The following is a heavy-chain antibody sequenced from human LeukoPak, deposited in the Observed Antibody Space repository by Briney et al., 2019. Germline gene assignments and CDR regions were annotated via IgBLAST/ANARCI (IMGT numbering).Heavy chain of an antibody. D-gene: IGHD2-21*02. CDR2: ITSGSSYI. J-gene: IGHJ4*02. CDR3: ASIVVITATLDFDY. CDR1: GFTFSSYS. Sequence: GGSLRLSCAASGFTFSSYSMNWVRQAPGKGLKWVSSITSGSSYIYYADSVKGRFTISRDNAKNSVYLQVNRLRAEDTAVYYCASIVVITATLDFDYWGQRTLVPVSS. V-gene: IGHV3-21*01.